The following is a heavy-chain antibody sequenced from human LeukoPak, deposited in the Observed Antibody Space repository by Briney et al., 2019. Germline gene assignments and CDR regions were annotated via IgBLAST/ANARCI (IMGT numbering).Heavy chain of an antibody. J-gene: IGHJ4*02. CDR3: ARMTTEGYFDY. CDR2: INPSGGST. CDR1: GYTFTGYY. D-gene: IGHD4-11*01. V-gene: IGHV1-46*01. Sequence: ASVKVSCKASGYTFTGYYMHWVRQAPGQGLEWMGIINPSGGSTSYAQKFQGRVTMTGDMSTSTVYMELSSLRSEDTAVYYCARMTTEGYFDYWGQGTLVTVSS.